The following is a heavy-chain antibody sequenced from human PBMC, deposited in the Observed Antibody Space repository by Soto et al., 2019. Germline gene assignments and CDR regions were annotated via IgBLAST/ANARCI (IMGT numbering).Heavy chain of an antibody. J-gene: IGHJ4*01. V-gene: IGHV4-31*03. D-gene: IGHD3-22*01. CDR1: GGSISSGGYY. CDR2: IYYGGST. Sequence: SETLSLTSTVSGGSISSGGYYWSWIRQHPGKGLEWIGYIYYGGSTYYNPSLKSRATISGDTSKNQFSLKLSSVTAADTAVYYCARGGYYYENSGQNAYDYWGQGILVTVSS. CDR3: ARGGYYYENSGQNAYDY.